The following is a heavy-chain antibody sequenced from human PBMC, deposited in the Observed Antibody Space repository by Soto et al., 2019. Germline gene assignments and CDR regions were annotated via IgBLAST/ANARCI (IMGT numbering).Heavy chain of an antibody. D-gene: IGHD6-13*01. Sequence: GGSLRLSCAASGFTFSSYGMSWVRQAPGKVLECVSAISGSGGSTYYADSVKGRFTISRDNSKNTLYLQMNSLRAEDTAVYYCAKGTAVGYYYYNYYMDVWGKGTTVTVSS. CDR1: GFTFSSYG. V-gene: IGHV3-23*01. CDR2: ISGSGGST. CDR3: AKGTAVGYYYYNYYMDV. J-gene: IGHJ6*03.